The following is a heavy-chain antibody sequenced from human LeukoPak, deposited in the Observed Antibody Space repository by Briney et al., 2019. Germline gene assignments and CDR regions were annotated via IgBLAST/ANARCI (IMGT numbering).Heavy chain of an antibody. CDR3: ARTRAYSYDSSGHYYPTHFDY. Sequence: GGSLRLSCAASGFIVSSNYMSWVRQAPGKGLEWVSVIYSGGTTYYADSVKGRFTISRDNRKNTLYLQMNSLRAEDTAVYYCARTRAYSYDSSGHYYPTHFDYWGQGTLVTVSS. CDR1: GFIVSSNY. CDR2: IYSGGTT. D-gene: IGHD3-22*01. J-gene: IGHJ4*02. V-gene: IGHV3-66*01.